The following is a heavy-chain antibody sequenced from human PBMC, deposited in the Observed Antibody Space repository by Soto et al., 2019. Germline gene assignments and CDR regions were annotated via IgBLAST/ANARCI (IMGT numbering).Heavy chain of an antibody. CDR2: IYYSGST. Sequence: SETLSLTCTVSGGSISSGGYYWSWIRQHPGKGLEWIGYIYYSGSTYYNPSLRSRVTISVDTSKNQFSLKLSSVTAADTAVYYCAREPRFPNPYGMDVWGQGTTVTVSS. J-gene: IGHJ6*02. V-gene: IGHV4-31*03. D-gene: IGHD3-16*01. CDR1: GGSISSGGYY. CDR3: AREPRFPNPYGMDV.